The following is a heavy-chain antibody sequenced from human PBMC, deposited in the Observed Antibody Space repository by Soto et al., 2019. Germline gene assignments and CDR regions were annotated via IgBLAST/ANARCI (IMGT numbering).Heavy chain of an antibody. CDR1: GGSISSYY. J-gene: IGHJ5*02. CDR3: ARDQGPADLLGWFDP. V-gene: IGHV4-59*12. Sequence: PSETLSLTCTVSGGSISSYYWSWIRQPPGKGLEWIGYIYYSGSTNYNPSLKSRVTISVHTSKNQFSLKLTSVTAADTAVYYCARDQGPADLLGWFDPWGQGTLVTVSS. D-gene: IGHD3-16*01. CDR2: IYYSGST.